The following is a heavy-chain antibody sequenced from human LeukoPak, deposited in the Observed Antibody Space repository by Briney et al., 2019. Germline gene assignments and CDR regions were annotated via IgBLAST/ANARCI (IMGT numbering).Heavy chain of an antibody. V-gene: IGHV3-9*01. CDR1: GFTFDDYA. D-gene: IGHD6-19*01. J-gene: IGHJ6*03. CDR2: ISWNSGSI. CDR3: AKAEEQWLENYCYYYMDV. Sequence: PGRSLRLSCAASGFTFDDYAMHWVRQAPGKGLEWVSGISWNSGSIGYADSVKGRFTISRDNAKNSLYLQMNSLRAEDTALYYCAKAEEQWLENYCYYYMDVWGKGTTVTVS.